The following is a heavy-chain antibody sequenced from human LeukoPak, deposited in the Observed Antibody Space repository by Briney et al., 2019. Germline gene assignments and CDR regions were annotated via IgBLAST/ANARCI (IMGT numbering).Heavy chain of an antibody. CDR2: IKPNRGGT. J-gene: IGHJ3*02. D-gene: IGHD3-9*01. V-gene: IGHV1-2*06. Sequence: ASVKVSCKPSGYTFTGYYMHWVRQAPGHGLEWMGPIKPNRGGTNYTQTLQGRVTMTWDTSISTAYMELSRLRSDDTAVYYCATPVGLRYFDWLSQSDAFDIWGQGTMVTVSS. CDR1: GYTFTGYY. CDR3: ATPVGLRYFDWLSQSDAFDI.